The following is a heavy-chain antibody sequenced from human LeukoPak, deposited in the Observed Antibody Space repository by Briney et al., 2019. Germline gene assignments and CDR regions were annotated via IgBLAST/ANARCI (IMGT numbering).Heavy chain of an antibody. V-gene: IGHV3-30-3*01. CDR3: ARDRSWPPKYYYYGMDV. J-gene: IGHJ6*02. CDR2: ISYDGSNK. Sequence: GGSLRLSCTASGFTFSSYAMHWVRQAPGKGLEWVAVISYDGSNKYYADSVKGRFTISRDNSKNTLYLQMNSLRAEDTAVYYCARDRSWPPKYYYYGMDVWGQGTTVTVSS. D-gene: IGHD6-13*01. CDR1: GFTFSSYA.